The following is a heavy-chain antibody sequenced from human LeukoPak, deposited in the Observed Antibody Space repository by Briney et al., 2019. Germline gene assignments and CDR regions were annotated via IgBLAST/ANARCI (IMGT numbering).Heavy chain of an antibody. V-gene: IGHV4-59*12. CDR1: GDFISGYY. J-gene: IGHJ4*02. D-gene: IGHD2-2*01. CDR3: ASPFYCNGTTCYDS. CDR2: VYYSGKT. Sequence: SETLSLTCSVSGDFISGYYWSWIRQSPGKGLDYIGYVYYSGKTNYNPSLRSRVTMSVDTSKNQFSLNLTSVTAADTAVYYCASPFYCNGTTCYDSWGQGTLVTVSS.